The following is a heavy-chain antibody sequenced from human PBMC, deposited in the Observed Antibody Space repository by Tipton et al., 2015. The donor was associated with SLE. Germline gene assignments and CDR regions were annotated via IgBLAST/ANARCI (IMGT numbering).Heavy chain of an antibody. CDR1: GGSISSGGYF. J-gene: IGHJ4*02. CDR3: ARRQLIAGYFEY. D-gene: IGHD2-8*01. Sequence: TLSLTCIFSGGSISSGGYFWSWIRQHPGRGLEWLGHVYYTGPTDYTPSLKSRPTISVDTSKNQFSLKLSSVTAADTAVYYCARRQLIAGYFEYWGQGTLVTVSS. V-gene: IGHV4-31*03. CDR2: VYYTGPT.